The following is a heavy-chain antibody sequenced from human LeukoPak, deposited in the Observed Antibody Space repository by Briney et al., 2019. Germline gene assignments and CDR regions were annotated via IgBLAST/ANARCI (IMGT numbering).Heavy chain of an antibody. V-gene: IGHV3-64*01. CDR1: GFTFSTYA. Sequence: GGSLRLSCAASGFTFSTYAMHWVRQAPGKGLEYVSAISSNGGSTFYANSVKGRFTISRDNSKNTLYLQMGSLRTDDMAVYYCVRLGDSSSYRAEYFRHWGQGTLVTVSS. D-gene: IGHD3-22*01. CDR2: ISSNGGST. CDR3: VRLGDSSSYRAEYFRH. J-gene: IGHJ1*01.